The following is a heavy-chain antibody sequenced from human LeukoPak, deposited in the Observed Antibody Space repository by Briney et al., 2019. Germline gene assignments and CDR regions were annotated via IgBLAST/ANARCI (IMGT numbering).Heavy chain of an antibody. CDR1: GFTFSSYG. V-gene: IGHV3-30*02. D-gene: IGHD2-15*01. CDR2: IRYDGSNK. Sequence: GGSLRLSCAASGFTFSSYGMHWVRQAPGKGLEWVAFIRYDGSNKYYADSVKGRFTISRDNSKNTLYLQMNSLRAEDTAVYYCAKDGGDIVVVVAADYYYYYMDVWGKGTTVTISS. J-gene: IGHJ6*03. CDR3: AKDGGDIVVVVAADYYYYYMDV.